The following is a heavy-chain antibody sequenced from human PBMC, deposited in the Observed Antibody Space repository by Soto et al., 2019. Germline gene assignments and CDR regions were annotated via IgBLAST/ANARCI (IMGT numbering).Heavy chain of an antibody. CDR3: ASCIAAAGRYYYYMDV. CDR1: GGSIRSYY. CDR2: IYYSGST. Sequence: SETLSLTCTISGGSIRSYYWSWIRQHPGKGLEWIGYIYYSGSTYYNPSLKSRVTISVDTSKNQFSLKLSSVTAADTAVYYCASCIAAAGRYYYYMDVWGKGTTVTVSS. V-gene: IGHV4-59*06. J-gene: IGHJ6*03. D-gene: IGHD6-13*01.